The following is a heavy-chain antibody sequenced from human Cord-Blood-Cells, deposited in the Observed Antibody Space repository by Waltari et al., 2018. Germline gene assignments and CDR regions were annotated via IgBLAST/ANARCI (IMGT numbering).Heavy chain of an antibody. V-gene: IGHV4-34*01. D-gene: IGHD6-6*01. Sequence: QVQLQQWGAGLLKPSETLSRTCAVYGGSFSGYYWSWIRHPPGKVLEWIGEINHSGSTNYNPSLKSRVTISVDTSKNQFSLKLSSVTAADTAVYYCARGAALKVIDYWGQGTLVTVSS. J-gene: IGHJ4*02. CDR2: INHSGST. CDR1: GGSFSGYY. CDR3: ARGAALKVIDY.